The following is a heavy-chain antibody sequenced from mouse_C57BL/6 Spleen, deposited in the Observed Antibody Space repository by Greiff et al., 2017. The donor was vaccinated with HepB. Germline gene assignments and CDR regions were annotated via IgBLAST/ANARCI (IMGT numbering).Heavy chain of an antibody. J-gene: IGHJ3*01. CDR1: GYAFTNYL. CDR2: INPGSGGT. V-gene: IGHV1-54*01. CDR3: ASSDYDGFAY. D-gene: IGHD2-4*01. Sequence: QVQLQQSGAELVRPGTSVKVSCKASGYAFTNYLIDWVKQRPGQGLEWIGVINPGSGGTNYNEKFKGKATLTADKSSSTAYMQLRSLTSEDSAVYVCASSDYDGFAYWGQGTLVTVSA.